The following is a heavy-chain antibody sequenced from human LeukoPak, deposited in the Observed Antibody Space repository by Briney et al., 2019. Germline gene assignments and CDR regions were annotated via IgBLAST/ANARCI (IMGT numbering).Heavy chain of an antibody. J-gene: IGHJ4*02. V-gene: IGHV4-59*11. CDR3: CRTSSGSYSPFDY. CDR1: GRSISPHY. Sequence: SETPSLTCTVSGRSISPHYWSWFRRAPGRGLEWIGYIFSSGGTTYKPSLKSRVTLSVDTSKNQFSLKLSSVTAADTAVYYCCRTSSGSYSPFDYWGQGTLVTVSS. CDR2: IFSSGGT. D-gene: IGHD1-26*01.